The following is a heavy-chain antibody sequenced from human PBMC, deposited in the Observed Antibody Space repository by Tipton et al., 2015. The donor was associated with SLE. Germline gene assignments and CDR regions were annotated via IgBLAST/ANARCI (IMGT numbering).Heavy chain of an antibody. CDR1: GGTFRNYA. CDR3: ARSRGANGPDY. J-gene: IGHJ4*02. Sequence: QVQLVQSGAEVKKPGSSVKVSCKASGGTFRNYAISWVRQAPGQGLEWMGGIIPLFGSANYAQKFQGRVTITTDESTSTAYMALSSLRSEDTAVYYCARSRGANGPDYWGQGTLVTVSS. V-gene: IGHV1-69*01. CDR2: IIPLFGSA. D-gene: IGHD4/OR15-4a*01.